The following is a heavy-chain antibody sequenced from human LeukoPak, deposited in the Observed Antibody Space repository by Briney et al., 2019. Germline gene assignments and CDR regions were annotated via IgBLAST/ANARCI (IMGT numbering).Heavy chain of an antibody. Sequence: GGSLRLSCAASGFSFSTTWMHWVRQAPRKGLEWVALIYSDSSRTTYADSVKGRFTISRDNAKNTVYLQMSSLRVEDTAVYFCTKDAGYASDYWGQGILVPVSS. CDR3: TKDAGYASDY. D-gene: IGHD2-15*01. V-gene: IGHV3-74*01. J-gene: IGHJ4*02. CDR1: GFSFSTTW. CDR2: IYSDSSRT.